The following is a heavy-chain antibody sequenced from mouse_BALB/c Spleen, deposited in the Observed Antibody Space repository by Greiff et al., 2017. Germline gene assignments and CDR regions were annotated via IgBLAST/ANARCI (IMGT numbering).Heavy chain of an antibody. J-gene: IGHJ3*01. Sequence: DVHLVESGGGLVKPGGSLKLSCAASGFTFSSYAMSWVRQTPEKRLEWVASISSGGSTYYPDSVKGRFTISRDNARNILYLQMSSLRSEDTAMYYCARGSSFAYWGQGTLVTVSA. CDR2: ISSGGST. CDR1: GFTFSSYA. CDR3: ARGSSFAY. V-gene: IGHV5-6-5*01.